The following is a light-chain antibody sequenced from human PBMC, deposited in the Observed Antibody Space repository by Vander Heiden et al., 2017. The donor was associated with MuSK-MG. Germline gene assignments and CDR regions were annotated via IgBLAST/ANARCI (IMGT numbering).Light chain of an antibody. CDR1: QGISSY. Sequence: AIRMTQSPSPFSASTGDRVPITCRASQGISSYLAWYQQKPGKAPKLLIYAASTWQGGVPSRCSSSGSGTELTLTISCLQYEDVATYYYQQYYSNHRTFGQGTKLDIK. CDR3: QQYYSNHRT. J-gene: IGKJ1*01. V-gene: IGKV1-8*01. CDR2: AAS.